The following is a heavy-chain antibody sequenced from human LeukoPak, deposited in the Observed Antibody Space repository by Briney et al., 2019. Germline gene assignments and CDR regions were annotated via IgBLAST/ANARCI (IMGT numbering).Heavy chain of an antibody. CDR2: VKQDGSEK. D-gene: IGHD2-2*01. J-gene: IGHJ6*02. CDR3: VRDEGYCSSSTCYFYHGMDV. Sequence: GGSLRPSCGASGFTFSSYWMSWVRQAPGKGLEWVANVKQDGSEKYYVDSVKGRFTISRDNAKNSLYLQMNSLRAEDTALYYCVRDEGYCSSSTCYFYHGMDVWGLGTTVTVSS. V-gene: IGHV3-7*01. CDR1: GFTFSSYW.